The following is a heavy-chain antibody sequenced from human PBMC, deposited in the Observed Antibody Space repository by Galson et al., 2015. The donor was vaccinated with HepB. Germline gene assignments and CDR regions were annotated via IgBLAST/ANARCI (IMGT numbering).Heavy chain of an antibody. J-gene: IGHJ4*02. Sequence: SLRLSCVASGFSFSDYWMSWIRQAPGKRPEWVANIRYDEYEYYYADFVKGRFTISRDNARNSVFLQMSSLRRDDTAIYYCVRDRTYKGGNFFDFWGQGALVTVSS. CDR1: GFSFSDYW. CDR3: VRDRTYKGGNFFDF. V-gene: IGHV3-7*03. CDR2: IRYDEYEY. D-gene: IGHD3-10*01.